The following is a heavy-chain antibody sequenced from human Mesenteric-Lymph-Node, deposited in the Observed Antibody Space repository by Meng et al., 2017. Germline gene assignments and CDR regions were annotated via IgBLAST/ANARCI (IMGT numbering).Heavy chain of an antibody. CDR2: IYHSGST. J-gene: IGHJ4*02. CDR1: GGSISSRNW. Sequence: QVKLRESGPGLVKPSGTLSLTCAVSGGSISSRNWWSWVRQPPGKGLEWIGEIYHSGSTNYNPSLKSRVTISVDKSKNQFSLKLSSVTAADTAVYYCASGRKYCSSTSCYGQFDYWGQGTLVAVSS. V-gene: IGHV4-4*02. CDR3: ASGRKYCSSTSCYGQFDY. D-gene: IGHD2-2*01.